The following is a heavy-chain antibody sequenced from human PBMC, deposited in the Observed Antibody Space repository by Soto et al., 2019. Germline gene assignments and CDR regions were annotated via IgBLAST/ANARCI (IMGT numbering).Heavy chain of an antibody. J-gene: IGHJ6*02. CDR2: IYYSGST. Sequence: SETLSLTCTVSGGSISSGDYYWSWIRQPPGKGLEWIGYIYYSGSTYYNPSLKSRVTISVDTSKNQFSLKLSSVTAADTAVYYCASLVVPAAIRAYYYYGMDVWGQGTTVTVPS. CDR1: GGSISSGDYY. V-gene: IGHV4-30-4*01. D-gene: IGHD2-2*02. CDR3: ASLVVPAAIRAYYYYGMDV.